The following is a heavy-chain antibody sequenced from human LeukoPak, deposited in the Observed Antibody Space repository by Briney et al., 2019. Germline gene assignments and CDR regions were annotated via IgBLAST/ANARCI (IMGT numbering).Heavy chain of an antibody. CDR2: IYPGDSDT. Sequence: GESLKISCKGSGFSFTNFWIGWVRQMPGKGLEWMGIIYPGDSDTRYSPSFQGQVTISADKSISTAYLQWSSLKASDTAMYYCARTLTLGYFDSWGQGTLVTVSS. CDR3: ARTLTLGYFDS. D-gene: IGHD7-27*01. J-gene: IGHJ4*02. V-gene: IGHV5-51*01. CDR1: GFSFTNFW.